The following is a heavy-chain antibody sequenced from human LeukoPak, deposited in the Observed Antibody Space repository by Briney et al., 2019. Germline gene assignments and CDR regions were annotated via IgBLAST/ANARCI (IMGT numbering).Heavy chain of an antibody. CDR2: IYYSGST. CDR1: GGSISSYY. V-gene: IGHV4-59*01. CDR3: ARSGVVPAAIPFDY. D-gene: IGHD2-2*01. Sequence: PSETLSLTCTVPGGSISSYYWSWIRQPPGKGLEWIGYIYYSGSTNYNPSLKSRVTISVDTSKNQFSLKLSSVTAADTAVYYCARSGVVPAAIPFDYWGQGTLVTVSS. J-gene: IGHJ4*02.